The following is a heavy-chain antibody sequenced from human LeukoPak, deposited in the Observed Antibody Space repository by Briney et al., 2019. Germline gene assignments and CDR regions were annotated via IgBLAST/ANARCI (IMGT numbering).Heavy chain of an antibody. CDR3: AKDAVTALAGYYYYMDV. CDR1: GFTFSSYA. CDR2: ISGSGGRT. J-gene: IGHJ6*03. V-gene: IGHV3-23*01. D-gene: IGHD6-19*01. Sequence: GGSLRLSCAASGFTFSSYAMGWVRQAPGKGLEWVSGISGSGGRTYYADSVTGRFTISRDNSKNTLYLQMNSLRADDTAVYYCAKDAVTALAGYYYYMDVWGKGTMVTVSS.